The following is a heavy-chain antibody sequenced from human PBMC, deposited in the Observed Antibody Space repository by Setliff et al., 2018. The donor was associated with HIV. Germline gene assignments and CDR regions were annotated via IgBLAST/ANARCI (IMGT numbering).Heavy chain of an antibody. V-gene: IGHV4-34*01. CDR3: ARAKGYDYYMDV. CDR1: GGSLTNYY. D-gene: IGHD2-15*01. J-gene: IGHJ6*03. CDR2: ITDDGTA. Sequence: SETLSLTCAVYGGSLTNYYWSWIRQSPGKGLEWIGEITDDGTATYTSALKSRVTISRDTSKNQFSLKLTSVTAADTAVFFCARAKGYDYYMDVWGTGTTVTVS.